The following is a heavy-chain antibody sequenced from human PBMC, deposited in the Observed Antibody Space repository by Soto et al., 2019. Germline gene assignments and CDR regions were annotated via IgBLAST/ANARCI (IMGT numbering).Heavy chain of an antibody. CDR3: TRWNGYADY. CDR2: VSGGSGTT. D-gene: IGHD1-1*01. Sequence: EVQLLESGGGLVQPGGSLRLPFAVSGFSYITYGVPWVRQAPGKGLEWVSGVSGGSGTTHYKDSVRGRFTVTGDNSKNTVYLEMNSLRLEDTAVYYCTRWNGYADYWGQGTLVTVSS. J-gene: IGHJ4*02. CDR1: GFSYITYG. V-gene: IGHV3-23*01.